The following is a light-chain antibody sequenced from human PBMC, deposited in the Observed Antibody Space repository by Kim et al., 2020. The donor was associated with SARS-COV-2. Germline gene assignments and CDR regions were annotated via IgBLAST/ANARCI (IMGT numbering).Light chain of an antibody. CDR3: QAWDSSTKV. J-gene: IGLJ1*01. CDR1: KLGDKY. V-gene: IGLV3-1*01. CDR2: QDN. Sequence: VPPGQTARITCSGDKLGDKYACWYQQKPGQSPVLVIYQDNKRPSGIPERFAGSNSGNTATLTISGTQAMDEADYYCQAWDSSTKVFGTGTKVTVL.